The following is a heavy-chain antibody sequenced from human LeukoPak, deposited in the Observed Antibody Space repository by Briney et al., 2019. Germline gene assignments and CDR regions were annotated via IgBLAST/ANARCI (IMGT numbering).Heavy chain of an antibody. J-gene: IGHJ5*02. V-gene: IGHV4-4*02. CDR2: IYHSGST. Sequence: PSGTLSLTCAVSGDSISSSNWWNWVRQPPGKGLEWIGEIYHSGSTHYNPSLKSRITISVDKSKNQFSLKLSSVTAADTALYHCASSWFAVGGTETNWFDPWGQGTLVTVSS. CDR3: ASSWFAVGGTETNWFDP. CDR1: GDSISSSNW. D-gene: IGHD6-19*01.